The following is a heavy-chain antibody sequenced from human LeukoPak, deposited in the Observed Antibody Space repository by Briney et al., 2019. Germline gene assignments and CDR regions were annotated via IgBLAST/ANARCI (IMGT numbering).Heavy chain of an antibody. CDR3: ARVKVGATIYYFDY. CDR2: INPNSGGT. Sequence: ASVKVSCKASGYTFTGYYMHWVRQAPGQGLEWMGWINPNSGGTDYAQKFQGRVTMTRDTSISTAYMELSGLRSDDTAVYYCARVKVGATIYYFDYWGQGTLVTVSS. D-gene: IGHD1-26*01. CDR1: GYTFTGYY. V-gene: IGHV1-2*02. J-gene: IGHJ4*02.